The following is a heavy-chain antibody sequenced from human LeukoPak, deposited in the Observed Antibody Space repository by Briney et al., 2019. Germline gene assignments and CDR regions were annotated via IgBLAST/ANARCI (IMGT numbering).Heavy chain of an antibody. CDR3: TRAVRYYAFWSGYRYYFDY. V-gene: IGHV3-49*04. CDR1: GFTFGDYA. Sequence: GGSLRLSCTASGFTFGDYAMSWVRQAPGKGLEWVGFIRSKAYGGTTEYAASVKGRFTISRDDSKSIAYLQMNSLKPEDTAVYYCTRAVRYYAFWSGYRYYFDYWGQGTLVTVSS. D-gene: IGHD3-3*01. J-gene: IGHJ4*02. CDR2: IRSKAYGGTT.